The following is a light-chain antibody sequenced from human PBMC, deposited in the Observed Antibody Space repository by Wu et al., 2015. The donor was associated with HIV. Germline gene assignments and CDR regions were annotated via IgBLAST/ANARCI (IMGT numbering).Light chain of an antibody. V-gene: IGKV3-20*01. Sequence: EIVLTQSPGTLSLSPGERATLSCRASQSVSSSYLAWCQQKPGQAPRLLIYGASSRATGIPDRFSGSGSGTDFTLTISRLEPEDFAVYYCQQYGSSPPVXTFGPGTKVDIK. J-gene: IGKJ3*01. CDR2: GAS. CDR1: QSVSSSY. CDR3: QQYGSSPPVXT.